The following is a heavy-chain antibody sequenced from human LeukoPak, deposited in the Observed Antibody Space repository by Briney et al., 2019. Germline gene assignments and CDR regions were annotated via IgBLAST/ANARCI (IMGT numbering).Heavy chain of an antibody. J-gene: IGHJ3*02. CDR1: GFSFSNNE. CDR2: ISRGGSTI. CDR3: ARLRQLWVTDDAFDI. Sequence: GGSLRLSCEASGFSFSNNEMNWVRQAPGRGLEWVSYISRGGSTIYYADSVKGRFTLSRDNAQNSLYLQMNSLRAEDTAVYYCARLRQLWVTDDAFDIWGQGTMVTVSS. V-gene: IGHV3-48*03. D-gene: IGHD5-18*01.